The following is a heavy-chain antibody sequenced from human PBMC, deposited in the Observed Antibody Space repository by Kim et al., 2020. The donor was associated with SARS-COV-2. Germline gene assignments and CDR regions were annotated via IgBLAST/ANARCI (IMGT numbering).Heavy chain of an antibody. J-gene: IGHJ6*02. Sequence: SETLSLTCTVSGGSISSSSYYWGWIRQPPGKGLEWIGSIYYSGSTYYNPSLKSRVTISVDTSKNQFSLKLSSVTAADTAVYYCASEYYDILTGYSYYYYYGMDVWGQGTTVTVSS. CDR2: IYYSGST. V-gene: IGHV4-39*07. CDR3: ASEYYDILTGYSYYYYYGMDV. D-gene: IGHD3-9*01. CDR1: GGSISSSSYY.